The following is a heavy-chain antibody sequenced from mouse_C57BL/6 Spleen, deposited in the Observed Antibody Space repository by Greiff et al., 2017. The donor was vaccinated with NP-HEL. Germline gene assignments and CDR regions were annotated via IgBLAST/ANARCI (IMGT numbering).Heavy chain of an antibody. CDR1: GYTFTSYG. V-gene: IGHV1-81*01. Sequence: QVHVKQSGAELARPGASVKLSCKASGYTFTSYGISWVKQRTGQGLEWIGEIYPRSGNTYYNEKFKGKATLTADKSSSTAYMELRSLTSEDSAVYFCARPIYDGYAMDYWGQGTSVTVSS. CDR2: IYPRSGNT. CDR3: ARPIYDGYAMDY. D-gene: IGHD2-3*01. J-gene: IGHJ4*01.